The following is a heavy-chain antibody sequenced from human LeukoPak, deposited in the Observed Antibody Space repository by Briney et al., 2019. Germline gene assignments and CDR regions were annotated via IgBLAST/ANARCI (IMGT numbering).Heavy chain of an antibody. V-gene: IGHV1-46*01. CDR1: GYTFTSYY. CDR3: ARVQYYYGSGSYGFFDS. D-gene: IGHD3-10*01. CDR2: INPSGGST. J-gene: IGHJ4*02. Sequence: ASVKVSCKASGYTFTSYYMHWVRQAPGQGLEWMGIINPSGGSTTYAQKFQGRVTMTRDTSTSTVYMELSSLRSEDTAVYYCARVQYYYGSGSYGFFDSWGQGTLVTASS.